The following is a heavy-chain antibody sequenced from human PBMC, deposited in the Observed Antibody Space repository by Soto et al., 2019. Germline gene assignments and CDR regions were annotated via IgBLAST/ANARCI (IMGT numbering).Heavy chain of an antibody. V-gene: IGHV1-8*01. Sequence: QVPLVQSGAEVKKPGASVKVSCKASGYTFTSYDINWVRQATGQGLEWMGWMNPNSGNTGYAQKFQGRVTMTRNTPVSTAYMELSSLRSEATAVYYCARMGWPMVYATWFDPWGQGTLVAVAS. CDR3: ARMGWPMVYATWFDP. CDR1: GYTFTSYD. CDR2: MNPNSGNT. J-gene: IGHJ5*02. D-gene: IGHD2-8*01.